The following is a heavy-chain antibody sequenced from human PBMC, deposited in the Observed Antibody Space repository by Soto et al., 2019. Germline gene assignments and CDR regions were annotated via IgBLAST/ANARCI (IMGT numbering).Heavy chain of an antibody. CDR3: ARGGRMLPSKYYICV. Sequence: EEQLLESGGGLVQPGGSLRLSCAASGFSFSCCAMSWARQSPGRGLEWVSEISNDDITTDYADTMKGLFTISRDSSRNKAYLKMIRMRADNTAVYYCARGGRMLPSKYYICVWGKGTSVTVSS. D-gene: IGHD3-16*01. J-gene: IGHJ6*04. CDR2: ISNDDITT. V-gene: IGHV3-23*01. CDR1: GFSFSCCA.